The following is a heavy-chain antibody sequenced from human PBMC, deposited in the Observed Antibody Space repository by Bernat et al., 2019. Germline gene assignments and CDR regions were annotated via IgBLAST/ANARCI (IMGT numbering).Heavy chain of an antibody. Sequence: QVQLVVSGGDLVKPGGSLRLSCEASGFTFSDFYMSWIRQAPGKGVEWVSSISSSSGYTNYADSVKGGFTISRDNAKNALYLQMNSLRAEDTAVYYCARDRNGRGYYSYMDVWGKGTTVTVSS. CDR2: ISSSSGYT. CDR1: GFTFSDFY. CDR3: ARDRNGRGYYSYMDV. J-gene: IGHJ6*03. V-gene: IGHV3-11*05. D-gene: IGHD1-26*01.